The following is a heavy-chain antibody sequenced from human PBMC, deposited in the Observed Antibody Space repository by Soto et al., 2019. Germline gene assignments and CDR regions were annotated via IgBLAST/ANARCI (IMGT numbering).Heavy chain of an antibody. CDR2: IIPIFGTA. CDR1: GGTFSSYA. V-gene: IGHV1-69*06. J-gene: IGHJ6*02. Sequence: QVQLVQSGAEVKKPGSSVKVSCKASGGTFSSYAISWVRQAPGQGLEWMGGIIPIFGTANYAQKFQGRVTITADKSTRTAYMELSSMRSEHTAVYYCARDHIVAVVPAAMGYYYYGMDVWGQGTTVTVSS. CDR3: ARDHIVAVVPAAMGYYYYGMDV. D-gene: IGHD2-2*01.